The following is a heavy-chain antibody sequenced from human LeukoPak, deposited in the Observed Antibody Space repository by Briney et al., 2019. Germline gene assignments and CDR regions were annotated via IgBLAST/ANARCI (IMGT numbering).Heavy chain of an antibody. V-gene: IGHV4-4*07. D-gene: IGHD3-3*01. CDR2: IYTSGST. J-gene: IGHJ3*02. Sequence: SETLSLTCTGSGGSISSYYWSWIRQPAGKGLEWIGRIYTSGSTNYNPSLKSRVTMSVDTSKNQFSLKLSSVTAADTAVYYCAGRFLEWLPNAFDIWGRGTMVTVSS. CDR1: GGSISSYY. CDR3: AGRFLEWLPNAFDI.